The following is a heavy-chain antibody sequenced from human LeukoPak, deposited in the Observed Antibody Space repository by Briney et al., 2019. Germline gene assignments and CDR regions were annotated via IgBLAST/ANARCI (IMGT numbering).Heavy chain of an antibody. CDR2: IVVGSGNT. CDR3: AADPYPTYYYDSSGYLVPDAFDT. V-gene: IGHV1-58*02. CDR1: GFTFTSSA. Sequence: SVKVSCKASGFTFTSSAMQWVRQARGQRLEWIGWIVVGSGNTNYAQKFQERVTITRDMSTSTAYMELSSLRSEDTAVYYCAADPYPTYYYDSSGYLVPDAFDTWGQGTLVTVSS. J-gene: IGHJ5*02. D-gene: IGHD3-22*01.